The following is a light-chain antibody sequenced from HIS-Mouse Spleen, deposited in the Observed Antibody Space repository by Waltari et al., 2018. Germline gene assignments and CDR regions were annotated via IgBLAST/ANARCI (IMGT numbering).Light chain of an antibody. CDR3: QVWDSSSDRV. Sequence: SYVLTQPPSVSVAPGQTARITCGGNNIGSKSVHWYQQKPGQAPVLVVYDASDRPSGIPGRFSGSNSGNTATLTISRVEAGDEADYYCQVWDSSSDRVFGTGTKVTVL. J-gene: IGLJ1*01. CDR2: DAS. V-gene: IGLV3-21*02. CDR1: NIGSKS.